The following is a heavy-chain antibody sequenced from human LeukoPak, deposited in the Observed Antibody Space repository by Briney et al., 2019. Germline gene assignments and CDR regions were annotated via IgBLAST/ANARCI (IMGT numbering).Heavy chain of an antibody. CDR3: ATDLVLMESGSYRDY. CDR1: GYTLTELS. J-gene: IGHJ4*02. V-gene: IGHV1-24*01. Sequence: ASVKVSCKVSGYTLTELSMHWVRQAPGKELEWMGGFDPEDGETIYAQKCQGRVTMTEDTSTDTAYMELSSLRSEDTAVYYSATDLVLMESGSYRDYWGQGTLVTVSS. CDR2: FDPEDGET. D-gene: IGHD1-26*01.